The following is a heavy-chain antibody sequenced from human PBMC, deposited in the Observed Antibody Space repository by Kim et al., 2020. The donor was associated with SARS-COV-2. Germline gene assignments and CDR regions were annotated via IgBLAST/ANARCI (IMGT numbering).Heavy chain of an antibody. J-gene: IGHJ4*02. CDR1: GYSFTSYW. D-gene: IGHD2-2*01. V-gene: IGHV5-10-1*01. CDR2: IDPSDSYT. CDR3: AGYCSSTSCYDGLGDY. Sequence: GESLKISCKGSGYSFTSYWISWVRQMPGKGLEWMGRIDPSDSYTNYSPSFQGHVTISADKSISTAYLQWSSLKASDTAMYYCAGYCSSTSCYDGLGDYWGQGTLVTVSS.